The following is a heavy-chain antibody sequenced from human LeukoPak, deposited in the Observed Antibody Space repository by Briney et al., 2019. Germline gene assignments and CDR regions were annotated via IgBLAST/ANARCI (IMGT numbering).Heavy chain of an antibody. CDR1: GGIFSSYA. CDR2: IIPIFGTA. CDR3: ARAGGPKGYYMDV. Sequence: SVKVSCKASGGIFSSYAISWVRQAPGQGLEWMGGIIPIFGTANYAQKFQGGVTITADESTSTAYMELSSLRSEDTAVYYCARAGGPKGYYMDVWGKGTTVTVSS. J-gene: IGHJ6*03. D-gene: IGHD2-8*02. V-gene: IGHV1-69*13.